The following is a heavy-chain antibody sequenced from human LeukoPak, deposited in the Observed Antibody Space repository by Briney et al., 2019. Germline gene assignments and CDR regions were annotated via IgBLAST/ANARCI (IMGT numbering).Heavy chain of an antibody. V-gene: IGHV1-69*01. CDR3: ARDYCSRTSCPRPYFDY. CDR1: GGTFSSYA. CDR2: IIPIFGTA. Sequence: SVKVSCKASGGTFSSYAISWVRQAPGQGLEWMGGIIPIFGTANYAQKFQGRVTITADESTSTAYMELSSLRSEDTAVYYCARDYCSRTSCPRPYFDYWGQGTLVIVSS. J-gene: IGHJ4*02. D-gene: IGHD2-2*01.